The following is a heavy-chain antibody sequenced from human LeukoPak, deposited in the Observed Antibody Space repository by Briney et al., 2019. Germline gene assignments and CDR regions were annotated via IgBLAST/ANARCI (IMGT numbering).Heavy chain of an antibody. CDR1: GFTFSSYW. V-gene: IGHV3-7*01. Sequence: GGSLRLSCAASGFTFSSYWMSWVRQAPGKGLEWVANIKQDGSEKYYVYSVKGRFTISRDNAKNSLYLQMNSLRAEDTAVYYCARVREAAAFDIWGQGTMVTVSS. J-gene: IGHJ3*02. CDR2: IKQDGSEK. CDR3: ARVREAAAFDI. D-gene: IGHD6-13*01.